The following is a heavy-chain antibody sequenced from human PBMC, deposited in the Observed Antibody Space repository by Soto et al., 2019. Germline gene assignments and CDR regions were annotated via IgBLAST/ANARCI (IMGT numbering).Heavy chain of an antibody. Sequence: SCKASGYTFTNFYIHWIRQPPGKGLEWIGYIYYSGSTNYNPSLKSRVTISVDTSKNQFSLKLSSVTAADTAVYYCARRVPYYYDSSGYYYFDYWGQGTLVTVSS. CDR1: GYTFTNFY. CDR2: IYYSGST. CDR3: ARRVPYYYDSSGYYYFDY. V-gene: IGHV4-59*01. J-gene: IGHJ4*02. D-gene: IGHD3-22*01.